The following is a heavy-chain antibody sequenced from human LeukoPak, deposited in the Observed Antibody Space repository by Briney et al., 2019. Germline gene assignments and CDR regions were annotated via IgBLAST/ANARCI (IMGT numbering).Heavy chain of an antibody. J-gene: IGHJ5*02. V-gene: IGHV4-59*08. CDR3: ARLTVTELLWFGETTLVHWFDP. D-gene: IGHD3-10*01. CDR2: IYYSGST. CDR1: GGSISSYY. Sequence: SETLSLTCTVSGGSISSYYWSWIRQPPGKGLEWIGYIYYSGSTNYNPSLKSRVTISVDTSKNQFSLKLSSVTAADTAVYYCARLTVTELLWFGETTLVHWFDPWGQGTLVTVSS.